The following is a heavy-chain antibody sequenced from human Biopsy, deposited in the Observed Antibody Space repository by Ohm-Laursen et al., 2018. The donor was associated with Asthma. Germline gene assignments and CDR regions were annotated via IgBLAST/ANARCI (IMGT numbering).Heavy chain of an antibody. D-gene: IGHD2-2*01. CDR2: INSVFGTT. CDR1: GGTFNTYF. CDR3: ARKAGSCISRTCYSLDF. J-gene: IGHJ4*02. V-gene: IGHV1-69*13. Sequence: GASVKVSCKSLGGTFNTYFIGWVRQAPGQGLEWMGGINSVFGTTTYPQKFQDRVTITADDSTSTVYMELSSLRSEDTAVYYCARKAGSCISRTCYSLDFWGQGTLVTVSS.